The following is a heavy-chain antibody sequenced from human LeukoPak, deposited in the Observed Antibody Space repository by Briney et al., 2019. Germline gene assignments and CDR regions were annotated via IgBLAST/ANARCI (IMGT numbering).Heavy chain of an antibody. CDR3: AKARPPMTIFGAGDY. CDR1: GFTFSSYG. CDR2: ISGSGGST. Sequence: GGSLRLSCAASGFTFSSYGMSWVRQAPGKGLEWVSAISGSGGSTYYADSVKGRFTISRDNSKNTLYLQMNSLRAEDTAVYYCAKARPPMTIFGAGDYWGQGTLVTVSS. V-gene: IGHV3-23*01. D-gene: IGHD3-3*01. J-gene: IGHJ4*02.